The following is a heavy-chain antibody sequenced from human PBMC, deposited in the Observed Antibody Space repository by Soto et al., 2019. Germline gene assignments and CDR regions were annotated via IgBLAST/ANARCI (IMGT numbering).Heavy chain of an antibody. J-gene: IGHJ4*02. D-gene: IGHD2-2*01. V-gene: IGHV3-23*01. CDR3: VPLCRYCSTTTQS. CDR1: GFTFSTYA. Sequence: EVQLLESGGGLVQPGGSLRLSCAASGFTFSTYAMSWVRQAPRKGLEWVSAISGNGGDYTYYADSVKGRFTISRDNSKNTLYLQMNRLRAEDTAVYYCVPLCRYCSTTTQSWGQGPLVTVSS. CDR2: ISGNGGDYT.